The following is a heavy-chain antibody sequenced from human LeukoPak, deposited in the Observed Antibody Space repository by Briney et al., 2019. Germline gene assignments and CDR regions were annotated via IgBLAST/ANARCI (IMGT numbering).Heavy chain of an antibody. V-gene: IGHV4-4*07. CDR3: ARGTKEYYYDSSGYSLDY. CDR1: GGSINSFY. J-gene: IGHJ4*02. D-gene: IGHD3-22*01. CDR2: IYSSGST. Sequence: PSETLSLTCTVSGGSINSFYWTWIRQPAGKGLEWIGRIYSSGSTNFNPSLKSRVTMSVDTSKNQFSLKLSSVTAADTAVYYCARGTKEYYYDSSGYSLDYWGQGTLVTVSS.